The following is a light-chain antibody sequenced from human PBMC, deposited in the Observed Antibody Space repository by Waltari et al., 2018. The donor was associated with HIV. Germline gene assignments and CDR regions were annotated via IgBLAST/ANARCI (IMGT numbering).Light chain of an antibody. V-gene: IGKV1-33*01. CDR3: QQYYHLLPLT. CDR1: QDIKKY. CDR2: DTS. J-gene: IGKJ4*01. Sequence: DVQMTQSPSSLSASVGDRVTLTCQASQDIKKYLNCYQTKPGKAPKLLIYDTSNSQTCVPSSFSATGSGTAFTLIINDRQPDDASTYFYQQYYHLLPLTFGGGTTVDI.